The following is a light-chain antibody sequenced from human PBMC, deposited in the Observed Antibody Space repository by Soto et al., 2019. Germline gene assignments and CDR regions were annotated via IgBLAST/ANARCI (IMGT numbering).Light chain of an antibody. CDR1: TIDVDSSNY. J-gene: IGLJ1*01. CDR2: DVS. CDR3: CSYATTFYV. Sequence: QSALTQPRSVSGSPGQSVTISCTGPTIDVDSSNYVSWYQQHPGKAPKLMIYDVSERPSGVPDRFSGPKSGSTASLTISGLQAEDEADYYCCSYATTFYVFGSGTQLTVL. V-gene: IGLV2-11*01.